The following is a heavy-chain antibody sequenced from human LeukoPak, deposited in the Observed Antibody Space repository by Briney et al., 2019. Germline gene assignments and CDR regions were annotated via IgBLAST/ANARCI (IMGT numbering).Heavy chain of an antibody. CDR1: GGSISSYY. V-gene: IGHV4-59*01. CDR2: IYYSGST. D-gene: IGHD4-17*01. CDR3: ARNGYNDYGDFDAFDI. J-gene: IGHJ3*02. Sequence: SETLSLTCTVSGGSISSYYWSWIRQPPGKGLEWIGYIYYSGSTNYNPSLKSRVTISVDTSKNQFSLKLSSVTAADTAVHYCARNGYNDYGDFDAFDIWGQGTMVTVSS.